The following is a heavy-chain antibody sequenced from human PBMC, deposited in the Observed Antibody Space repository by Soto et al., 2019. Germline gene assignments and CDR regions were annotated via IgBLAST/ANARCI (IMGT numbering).Heavy chain of an antibody. CDR2: ISSSGDNK. J-gene: IGHJ4*02. D-gene: IGHD3-16*01. Sequence: GGSLRLSCAASGFTLSNYDMNWVRQAPGKGLEWVSDISSSGDNKHYADSVKGRFTISRDYAKNSLYLQMTSLRVEDTAVYYCTSMITPTYCGQGTTVTVYS. CDR1: GFTLSNYD. V-gene: IGHV3-48*03. CDR3: TSMITPTY.